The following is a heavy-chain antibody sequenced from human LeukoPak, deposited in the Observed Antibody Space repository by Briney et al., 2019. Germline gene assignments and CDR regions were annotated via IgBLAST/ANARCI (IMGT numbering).Heavy chain of an antibody. V-gene: IGHV3-23*01. CDR3: ARDRDYGDYVDYYYYYMDV. D-gene: IGHD4-17*01. J-gene: IGHJ6*03. Sequence: GGTLRLSCAASGFTFSSYGMSWVRQAPGKGLEWVSAISGSGGSTYYADSVKGRFTISRDNSKNTLYLQMNSLRAEDTAVYYCARDRDYGDYVDYYYYYMDVWGKGTTVTVSS. CDR1: GFTFSSYG. CDR2: ISGSGGST.